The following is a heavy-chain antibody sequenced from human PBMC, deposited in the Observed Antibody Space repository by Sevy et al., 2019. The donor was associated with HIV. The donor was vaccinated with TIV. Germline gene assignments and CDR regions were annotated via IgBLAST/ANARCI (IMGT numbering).Heavy chain of an antibody. Sequence: ASVKVSCKASGYIFTNYPICWVRQAPGQGLEWMGCIRTSNRETKYTQKLQGRAIMTTDTSTSTVYMDLRNLRSDDTAVYYCARDSDGSGHYYLDYLDYWGQGTLVTVSS. CDR1: GYIFTNYP. D-gene: IGHD3-22*01. V-gene: IGHV1-18*01. CDR2: IRTSNRET. J-gene: IGHJ4*02. CDR3: ARDSDGSGHYYLDYLDY.